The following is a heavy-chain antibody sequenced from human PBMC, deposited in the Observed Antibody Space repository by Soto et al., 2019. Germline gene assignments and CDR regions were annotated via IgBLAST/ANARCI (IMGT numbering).Heavy chain of an antibody. J-gene: IGHJ6*02. CDR3: AIAPGSGVMAV. CDR2: INAGNGNT. Sequence: QVQLVQSGAEVKKPGASVKVSCKASGYTFTSYAIHWVRQAPGQRLEWMGWINAGNGNTKYSQKFQGRVTITRDTSASTAYMELSSLRYEDTAVYSCAIAPGSGVMAVWGQGTTVTVSS. D-gene: IGHD3-10*01. V-gene: IGHV1-3*01. CDR1: GYTFTSYA.